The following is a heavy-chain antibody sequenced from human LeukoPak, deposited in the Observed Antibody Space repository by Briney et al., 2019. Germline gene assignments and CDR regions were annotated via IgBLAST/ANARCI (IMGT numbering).Heavy chain of an antibody. V-gene: IGHV4-34*01. CDR3: ARGLLVTTIFGVVTHDAFDI. CDR2: INHSGST. CDR1: GGSFSGYY. D-gene: IGHD3-3*01. Sequence: SETLSLTCAVYGGSFSGYYWSWIRQPPGKGLEWIGEINHSGSTNYNLSLKSRVTISVDTSKNQFSLKLSSVTAADTAVYYCARGLLVTTIFGVVTHDAFDIWGQGTMVTVSS. J-gene: IGHJ3*02.